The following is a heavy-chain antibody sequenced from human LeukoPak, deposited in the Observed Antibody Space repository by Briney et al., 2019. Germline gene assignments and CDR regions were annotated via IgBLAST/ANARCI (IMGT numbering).Heavy chain of an antibody. CDR2: INWNGGST. Sequence: GGSLRLSCAASGFTFDDYGMSWVRQAPGKGLEWVSGINWNGGSTGYADSVKGRFTISRDNAKNSLYLQMNSLRAEDTALYYCARGEYYYDSSGYRGHWFDPWDQGTLVTVSS. CDR1: GFTFDDYG. CDR3: ARGEYYYDSSGYRGHWFDP. D-gene: IGHD3-22*01. V-gene: IGHV3-20*04. J-gene: IGHJ5*02.